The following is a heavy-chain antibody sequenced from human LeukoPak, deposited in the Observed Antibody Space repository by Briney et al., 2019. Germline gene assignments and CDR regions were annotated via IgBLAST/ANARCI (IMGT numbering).Heavy chain of an antibody. J-gene: IGHJ4*02. CDR1: RFSFSAYP. V-gene: IGHV3-23*01. CDR3: AKFFYKELPFDY. CDR2: ISAGGDLT. Sequence: PGGSLKLSCAASRFSFSAYPMGWVRRAPGRGLEWVSGISAGGDLTFHADSVKGRFTISRDNSKNTLYLQMNSLRAEDTAVYYCAKFFYKELPFDYWGQGTLVTVSS. D-gene: IGHD1-26*01.